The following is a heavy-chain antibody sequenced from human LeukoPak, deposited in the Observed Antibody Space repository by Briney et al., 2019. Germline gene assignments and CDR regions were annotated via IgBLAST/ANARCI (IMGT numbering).Heavy chain of an antibody. CDR2: ISSSGSTI. CDR1: GITFSDYY. D-gene: IGHD6-13*01. CDR3: ARGIAAAGQFDY. V-gene: IGHV3-11*04. J-gene: IGHJ4*02. Sequence: GGSLRLSCAVSGITFSDYYMSWIRQAPGKGPEWLSYISSSGSTIYYADSVKGRFTISRDNAKNSLYLQMNSLRAEDTAVYYCARGIAAAGQFDYWGQGTLVTVSS.